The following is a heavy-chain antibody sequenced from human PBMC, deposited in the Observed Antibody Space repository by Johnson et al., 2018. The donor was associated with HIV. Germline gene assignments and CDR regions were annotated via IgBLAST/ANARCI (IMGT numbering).Heavy chain of an antibody. D-gene: IGHD1-26*01. CDR3: AKDRSGSAGAFEI. J-gene: IGHJ3*02. CDR1: GFTFSSYG. CDR2: IHYDGSNK. Sequence: QVQLVESGGGVVQPGRSLRLSCAASGFTFSSYGLHWVRQAPGKGLQWVAFIHYDGSNKYYADSVKGRFTISRDNSKNTRYLQMNSLRAEDTAVYYCAKDRSGSAGAFEIWGQGTMVTVAS. V-gene: IGHV3-30*02.